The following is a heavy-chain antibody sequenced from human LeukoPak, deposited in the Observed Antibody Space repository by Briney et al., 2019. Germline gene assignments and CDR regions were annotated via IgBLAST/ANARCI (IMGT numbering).Heavy chain of an antibody. V-gene: IGHV3-9*01. CDR2: INSNSDGI. CDR3: ATEYCSRTSCPKAGFDT. Sequence: GGSLRLSCAASGFTFDDYAMHWVRQAPGRGLECVSGINSNSDGIDYADSVKGRFTISRDNAKHSLYLQMNSLRAEDTAVYYCATEYCSRTSCPKAGFDTWGQGTMVTVSS. D-gene: IGHD2-2*01. J-gene: IGHJ3*02. CDR1: GFTFDDYA.